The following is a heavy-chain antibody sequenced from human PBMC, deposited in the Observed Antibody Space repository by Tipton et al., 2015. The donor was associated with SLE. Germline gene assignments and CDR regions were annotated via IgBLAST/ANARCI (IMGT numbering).Heavy chain of an antibody. V-gene: IGHV3-9*01. CDR1: GFTFDDYA. CDR2: ISWNSGSI. D-gene: IGHD6-13*01. Sequence: SLRLSCAASGFTFDDYAMHWVRQAPGKGLEGVSGISWNSGSIGYADCVKGRFTISRDNAKNSLYLQMNSLRAEDTALYYCAKDIEWKQQLPQDWGQGTLVTVSS. J-gene: IGHJ4*02. CDR3: AKDIEWKQQLPQD.